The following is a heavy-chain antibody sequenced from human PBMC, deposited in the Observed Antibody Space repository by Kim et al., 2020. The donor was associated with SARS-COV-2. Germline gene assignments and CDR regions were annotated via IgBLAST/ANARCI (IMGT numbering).Heavy chain of an antibody. CDR3: ARVDGYYGSGYYFDY. V-gene: IGHV4-31*03. J-gene: IGHJ4*02. CDR1: GGSISSGGYY. D-gene: IGHD3-10*01. CDR2: IYYSGST. Sequence: SETLSLTCPVSGGSISSGGYYWSWIRQHPGKGLEWIGYIYYSGSTYYNPSLKSRVTISVDTSKNQFSLKLSSVTAADTAVYYCARVDGYYGSGYYFDYWGKGTLVTVSS.